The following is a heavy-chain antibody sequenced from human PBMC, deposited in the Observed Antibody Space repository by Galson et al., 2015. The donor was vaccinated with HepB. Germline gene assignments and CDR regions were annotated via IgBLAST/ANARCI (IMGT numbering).Heavy chain of an antibody. J-gene: IGHJ4*02. D-gene: IGHD3-10*01. CDR3: ATSGYYYGSGSYSFDY. CDR2: FDPEDGET. V-gene: IGHV1-24*01. Sequence: SVKVSCKVSGYTLTELSMHWVRQAPGKGLEWMGGFDPEDGETIYAQKFQGRVTMTEDTSTDTAYMELSSLRSEDTAVYYCATSGYYYGSGSYSFDYWGQGTLVTVSS. CDR1: GYTLTELS.